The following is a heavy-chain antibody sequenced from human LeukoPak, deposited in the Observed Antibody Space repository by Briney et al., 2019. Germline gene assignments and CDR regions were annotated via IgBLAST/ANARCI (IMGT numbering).Heavy chain of an antibody. D-gene: IGHD3-16*01. V-gene: IGHV4-59*11. CDR2: IHYSGKA. J-gene: IGHJ6*02. CDR3: ARFGVDYDMDV. CDR1: GGSISGHY. Sequence: SETLSLTCTVSGGSISGHYWTWVRQPPGEGLEWIGQIHYSGKADYNPSLRSRITISVDTSKNQMSLKGTSVTAADTAVYYWARFGVDYDMDVWGQGTTVTVS.